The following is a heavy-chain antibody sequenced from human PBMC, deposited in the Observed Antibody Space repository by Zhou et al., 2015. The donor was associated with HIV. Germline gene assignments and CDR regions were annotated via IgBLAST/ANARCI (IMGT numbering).Heavy chain of an antibody. Sequence: QVQLVQSGAEVKRPGSSVKVSCKASGGSFSSDALSWVRQAPGQGPEWMGGIVPLFGTTHYAQKFQGRVTITADESTSTASMELSGLRSEDTAVYYCARGLVGATTYWGQGTLVTVSS. V-gene: IGHV1-69*01. CDR2: IVPLFGTT. J-gene: IGHJ4*02. CDR1: GGSFSSDA. D-gene: IGHD1-26*01. CDR3: ARGLVGATTY.